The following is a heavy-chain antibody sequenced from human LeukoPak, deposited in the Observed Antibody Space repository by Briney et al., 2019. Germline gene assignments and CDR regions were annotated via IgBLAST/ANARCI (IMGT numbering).Heavy chain of an antibody. D-gene: IGHD3-16*01. CDR1: GFTVSRNY. V-gene: IGHV3-53*01. J-gene: IGHJ4*02. CDR3: ATTPLGDGNYFHY. CDR2: IYTGGTT. Sequence: PGGSLRLSCAASGFTVSRNYMSWVRQAPGKGLEWVSTIYTGGTTYSADSLKGRFTISRDNSKSTLYLQMNSLRAEDTAVYYCATTPLGDGNYFHYWGQGTLVTVSS.